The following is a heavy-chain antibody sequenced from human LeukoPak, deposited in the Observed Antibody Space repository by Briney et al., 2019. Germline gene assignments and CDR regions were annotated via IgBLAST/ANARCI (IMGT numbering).Heavy chain of an antibody. CDR1: GYTFSDYF. CDR3: AREPPTDAFDI. J-gene: IGHJ3*02. Sequence: GASVKVSCKASGYTFSDYFMHWVRQAAGQGLEWMGWINPNSGGTHSAQKFQGRVTMTRDTSISTAYMELSRLRSDDTAVYYCAREPPTDAFDIWGQGTMVTVSS. V-gene: IGHV1-2*02. CDR2: INPNSGGT.